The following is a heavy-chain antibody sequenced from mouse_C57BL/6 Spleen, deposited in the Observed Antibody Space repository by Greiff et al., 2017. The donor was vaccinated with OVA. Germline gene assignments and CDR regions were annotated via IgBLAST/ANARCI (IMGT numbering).Heavy chain of an antibody. V-gene: IGHV1-42*01. CDR3: ARREARYGGLAY. CDR1: GYPLPGYY. CDR2: INPSTGGT. Sequence: VQLKQSGPELVKPGASVKISCKASGYPLPGYYMNWVKQSPEKSLEWIGEINPSTGGTTYTQKFKATATLTVDKSTSTAYMQLKSLPSEDSAVYYCARREARYGGLAYWGQGTLVTVSA. J-gene: IGHJ3*01. D-gene: IGHD1-1*02.